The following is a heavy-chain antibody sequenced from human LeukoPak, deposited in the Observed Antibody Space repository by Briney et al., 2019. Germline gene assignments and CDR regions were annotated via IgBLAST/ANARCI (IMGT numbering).Heavy chain of an antibody. Sequence: GGSLRLSCAASGFTFSSHGMHWVRQAPGKGLEWVAVIWYDGSNKYYADSVKGRFTISRDNSKNTLYLQMNSLRAEDTAVYYCAKGLDWYCSGGSCYNIDYWGQGTLVTVSS. CDR3: AKGLDWYCSGGSCYNIDY. D-gene: IGHD2-15*01. CDR2: IWYDGSNK. CDR1: GFTFSSHG. J-gene: IGHJ4*02. V-gene: IGHV3-33*06.